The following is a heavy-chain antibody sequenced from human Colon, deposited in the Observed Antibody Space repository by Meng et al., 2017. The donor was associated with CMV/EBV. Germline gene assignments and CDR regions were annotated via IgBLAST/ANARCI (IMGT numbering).Heavy chain of an antibody. CDR2: VRNDGNTK. D-gene: IGHD2/OR15-2a*01. V-gene: IGHV3-30*02. CDR1: GFTFSRYG. Sequence: GESLKISCAASGFTFSRYGMHWVRQAPGKGLEWVALVRNDGNTKYYADSVKGRFTISRDNSKDTLYLQMSSLRAEDTGLYYCARGHTNSNLRYPYSGMDVWGQGTTVTVSS. J-gene: IGHJ6*02. CDR3: ARGHTNSNLRYPYSGMDV.